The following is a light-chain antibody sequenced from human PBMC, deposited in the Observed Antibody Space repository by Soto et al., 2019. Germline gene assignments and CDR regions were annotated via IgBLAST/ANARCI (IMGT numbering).Light chain of an antibody. CDR2: EVS. CDR3: SSYTTSTTRII. V-gene: IGLV2-14*01. Sequence: QSALTQPASVSGSPGQSITISCSGISPDFGVSWYQHFPGKAPKLIIFEVSTRPSGVSTRFSGSKSGNMAFLTISGLQAEDEADYYCSSYTTSTTRIIFGGGTKLTVL. CDR1: SPDFG. J-gene: IGLJ2*01.